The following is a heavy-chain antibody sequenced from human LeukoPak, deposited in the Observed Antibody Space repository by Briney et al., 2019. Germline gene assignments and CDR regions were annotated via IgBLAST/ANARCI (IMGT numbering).Heavy chain of an antibody. V-gene: IGHV1-18*04. CDR3: ARDTRTAAAGTPPGY. CDR1: GYTFTSYG. D-gene: IGHD6-13*01. CDR2: ISAYNGNT. J-gene: IGHJ4*02. Sequence: GASVKVSCKASGYTFTSYGISWVRQAPGQGLEWMGWISAYNGNTNYAQKLQGRVTMTTDTSTSTANMELRSLRSDDTAVYYCARDTRTAAAGTPPGYWGQGTLVTVSS.